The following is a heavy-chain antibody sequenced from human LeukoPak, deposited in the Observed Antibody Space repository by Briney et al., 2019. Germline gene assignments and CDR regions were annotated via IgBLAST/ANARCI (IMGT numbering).Heavy chain of an antibody. CDR2: ISAYNGNT. J-gene: IGHJ6*03. CDR1: GYTFTSCG. V-gene: IGHV1-18*01. D-gene: IGHD4-17*01. CDR3: ATRSPYGYMDV. Sequence: ASVKVSCKASGYTFTSCGNSWVRQAPGQGLEWMGWISAYNGNTNYAQKLQGRVTMTTDTSTSTAYMELRSLRSDDTAVYYCATRSPYGYMDVWGKGTTVTISS.